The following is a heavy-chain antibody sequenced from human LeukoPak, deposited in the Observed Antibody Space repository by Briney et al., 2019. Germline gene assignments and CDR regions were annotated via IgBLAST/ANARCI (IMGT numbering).Heavy chain of an antibody. D-gene: IGHD1-26*01. Sequence: PGGSLRLSCATSGLTLSNYVMLGVRDAPDKGLEWVPDISYDGSNEYYADSVKGRCTISRDNSKNTLYLQMNSLSPEDTAVYYCARARSIVGVSPFQQWGQGTLVTVS. CDR1: GLTLSNYV. CDR3: ARARSIVGVSPFQQ. V-gene: IGHV3-30*03. CDR2: ISYDGSNE. J-gene: IGHJ1*01.